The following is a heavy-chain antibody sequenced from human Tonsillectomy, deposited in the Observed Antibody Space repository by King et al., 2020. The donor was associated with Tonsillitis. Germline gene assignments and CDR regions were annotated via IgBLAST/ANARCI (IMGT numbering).Heavy chain of an antibody. J-gene: IGHJ3*02. Sequence: VQLVESGGGLVQPGGSLRLSCAASGFTFSSYSMNWVRQAPGKGLEWVSYISSSSSTIYYADSVKGRFTISRDNAKNSLYLQMNSLRDEDTAVYYCARDTEMDDSITMIVVVITSDAFDIWGQGTMVTVSS. CDR1: GFTFSSYS. CDR3: ARDTEMDDSITMIVVVITSDAFDI. CDR2: ISSSSSTI. V-gene: IGHV3-48*02. D-gene: IGHD3-22*01.